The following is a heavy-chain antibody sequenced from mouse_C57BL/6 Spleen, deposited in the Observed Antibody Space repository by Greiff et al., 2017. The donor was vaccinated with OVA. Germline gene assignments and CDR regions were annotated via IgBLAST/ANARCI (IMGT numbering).Heavy chain of an antibody. V-gene: IGHV1-76*01. J-gene: IGHJ1*03. Sequence: QVQLKESGAELVRPGASVKLSCKASGYTFTDYYINWVKQRPGQGLEWIARIYPGSGNTYYNEKFKGKATLTAEKSSSTAYMQLSSLTSEDSAVYFCARAGYGSEYFDVWGTGTTVTVSS. CDR1: GYTFTDYY. D-gene: IGHD1-1*01. CDR3: ARAGYGSEYFDV. CDR2: IYPGSGNT.